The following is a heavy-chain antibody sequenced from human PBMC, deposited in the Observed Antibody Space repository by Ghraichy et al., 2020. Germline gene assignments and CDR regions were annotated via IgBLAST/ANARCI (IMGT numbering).Heavy chain of an antibody. CDR1: GFSFINAW. V-gene: IGHV3-15*01. CDR2: IKIKSEGGTT. CDR3: TTADYYDRNGYFAFDM. D-gene: IGHD3-22*01. Sequence: GGSLRLSCAASGFSFINAWMSWVRQGPGKGLEWVGRIKIKSEGGTTDYAAPVKGRFTISRDDSKNTLYLQMNSLKTEDTAVYYCTTADYYDRNGYFAFDMWGQGTLVTVSS. J-gene: IGHJ3*02.